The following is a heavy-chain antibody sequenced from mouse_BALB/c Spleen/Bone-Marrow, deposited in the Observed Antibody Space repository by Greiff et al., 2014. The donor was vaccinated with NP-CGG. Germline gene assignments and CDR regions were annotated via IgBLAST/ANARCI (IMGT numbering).Heavy chain of an antibody. CDR1: GFTFSSFG. J-gene: IGHJ4*01. V-gene: IGHV5-17*02. CDR2: ISNGSSTI. D-gene: IGHD2-4*01. Sequence: VQLKESGGGLVQPGGSRKLSCAASGFTFSSFGMHWGRQAPEKGLEWVAYISNGSSTIYYADTVKGRFTISRDNPKSTLFLQMTSLRSEDTAMYYCARKGAMITHYYAMDYWGQGTSVTVSS. CDR3: ARKGAMITHYYAMDY.